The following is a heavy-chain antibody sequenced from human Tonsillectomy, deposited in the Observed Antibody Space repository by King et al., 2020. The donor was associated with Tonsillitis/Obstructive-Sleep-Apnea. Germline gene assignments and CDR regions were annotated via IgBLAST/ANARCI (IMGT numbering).Heavy chain of an antibody. Sequence: VQLVQSGGGLVKPGGSLRLSCAASGFTVNNAWMSWVRQAPGKGLEWVGRIKSKTDGGTTDYAAPVKGRFTISRDDSKNTLYLQMNSLKTEDTAVYYCNTEITPWGGYVLFDYWGQGTLVTVSS. CDR2: IKSKTDGGTT. J-gene: IGHJ4*02. CDR3: NTEITPWGGYVLFDY. CDR1: GFTVNNAW. V-gene: IGHV3-15*01. D-gene: IGHD3-16*01.